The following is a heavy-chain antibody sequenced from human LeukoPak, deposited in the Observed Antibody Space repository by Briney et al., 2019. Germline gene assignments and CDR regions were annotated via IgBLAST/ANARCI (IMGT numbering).Heavy chain of an antibody. J-gene: IGHJ4*02. D-gene: IGHD5-24*01. Sequence: GGSLRLSCAASGFTLNNYVMHWVRQAPGKGLVWVSRLNSDGSITSYADSVKGRFTISRDNAKNTLYLQMNSLRADDTAAYFCVRDSNFKIDYWGQGTLVTVSS. CDR2: LNSDGSIT. CDR1: GFTLNNYV. CDR3: VRDSNFKIDY. V-gene: IGHV3-74*01.